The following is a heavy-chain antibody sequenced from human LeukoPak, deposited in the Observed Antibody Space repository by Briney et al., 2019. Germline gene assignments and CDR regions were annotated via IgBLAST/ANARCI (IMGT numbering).Heavy chain of an antibody. V-gene: IGHV1-69*06. CDR1: GYTFTSYY. J-gene: IGHJ4*02. D-gene: IGHD5-18*01. Sequence: SVKVSCKASGYTFTSYYMHWVRQAPGQGLEWMGGIIPIFGTANYAQKFQGRVTITADKSTSTAYMELSSLRSEDTAVYYCARVRRQLWLQWGQGTLVTVSS. CDR3: ARVRRQLWLQ. CDR2: IIPIFGTA.